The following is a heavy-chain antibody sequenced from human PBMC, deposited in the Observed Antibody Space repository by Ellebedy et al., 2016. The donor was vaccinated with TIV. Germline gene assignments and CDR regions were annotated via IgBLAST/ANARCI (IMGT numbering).Heavy chain of an antibody. CDR2: IRQEGDEI. J-gene: IGHJ5*02. CDR3: ARRASYGDYAVQVNPWFDP. CDR1: GFNFRSYW. D-gene: IGHD4-17*01. Sequence: GESLKISCAASGFNFRSYWMTWVRQAPGKGLEWVAKIRQEGDEIYYVESVKGRFTLSRHNAKNSLFLQMNSLRVEDTAVYCCARRASYGDYAVQVNPWFDPWGQGTLVTVSS. V-gene: IGHV3-7*01.